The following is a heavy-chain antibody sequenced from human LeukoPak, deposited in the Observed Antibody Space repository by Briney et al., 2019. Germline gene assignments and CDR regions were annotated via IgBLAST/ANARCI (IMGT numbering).Heavy chain of an antibody. CDR1: GFTFSSYA. Sequence: GGSLRLSCAASGFTFSSYAMSWVRQAPGKGLEWVSGISGSGGTTYYSDSVKGRFTISRDNSKNTLYLQMNNLRAEDTAIYYCAKDYTNGWYEFHYWGQETLVTVSS. J-gene: IGHJ4*02. CDR2: ISGSGGTT. CDR3: AKDYTNGWYEFHY. D-gene: IGHD6-19*01. V-gene: IGHV3-23*01.